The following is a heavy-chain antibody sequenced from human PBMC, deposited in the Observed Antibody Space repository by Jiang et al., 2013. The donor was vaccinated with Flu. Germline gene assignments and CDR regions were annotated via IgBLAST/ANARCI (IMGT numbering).Heavy chain of an antibody. V-gene: IGHV3-15*01. Sequence: LSCETSGFTFSDAWMSWVRQAPGRGLEWVGRIKSKASGGTRDFAAPVKGRFVISRDDSKNTVYLQMTSLKTEDTAVYYCTAGAGHADHDYWGQGALVTVSS. J-gene: IGHJ4*02. CDR1: GFTFSDAW. CDR3: TAGAGHADHDY. D-gene: IGHD1-1*01. CDR2: IKSKASGGTR.